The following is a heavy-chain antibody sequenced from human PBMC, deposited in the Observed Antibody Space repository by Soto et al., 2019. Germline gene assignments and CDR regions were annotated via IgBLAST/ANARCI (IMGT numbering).Heavy chain of an antibody. CDR2: IIPIFGTA. Sequence: SVKVSCKASGGTFSSYAISWVRQAPGQGLEWMGGIIPIFGTANYAQKFQGRVTITADESTSTAYMELSSLRSEDTAVYYCARGGDDYGDYGFYYYGMDVWGQGTTVTV. V-gene: IGHV1-69*13. CDR3: ARGGDDYGDYGFYYYGMDV. J-gene: IGHJ6*02. CDR1: GGTFSSYA. D-gene: IGHD4-17*01.